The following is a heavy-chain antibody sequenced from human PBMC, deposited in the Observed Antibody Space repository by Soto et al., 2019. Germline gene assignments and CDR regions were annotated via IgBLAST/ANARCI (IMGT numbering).Heavy chain of an antibody. J-gene: IGHJ4*02. CDR3: ARQGEYCSGDNCFTDF. CDR1: GYTFSTSW. D-gene: IGHD2-15*01. Sequence: PGESLKISCQGSGYTFSTSWIAWVRQMSGKGLEWMGFIYPGDSETRYNPSFQGQVTISADRSINTAYLQWSSLKASDTAIYFCARQGEYCSGDNCFTDFWGQGTLVTVSS. V-gene: IGHV5-51*01. CDR2: IYPGDSET.